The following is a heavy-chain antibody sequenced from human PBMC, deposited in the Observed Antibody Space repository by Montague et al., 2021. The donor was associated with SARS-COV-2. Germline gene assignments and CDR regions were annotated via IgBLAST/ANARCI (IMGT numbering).Heavy chain of an antibody. Sequence: PALVKPTQTLTLTCTFSGFSLSTSGMGVGWIRQPPGKALEWLALXXWGDDKYYSTSLKTRLTITKDTSKDQVVLTMTNMDPVDTATYYCAREYSSGVYFDYWGQGTLVTVSS. V-gene: IGHV2-70*01. J-gene: IGHJ4*02. CDR2: XXWGDDK. CDR3: AREYSSGVYFDY. CDR1: GFSLSTSGMG. D-gene: IGHD6-19*01.